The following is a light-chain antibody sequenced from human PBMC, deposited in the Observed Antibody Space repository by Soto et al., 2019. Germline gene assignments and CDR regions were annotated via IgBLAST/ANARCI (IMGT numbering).Light chain of an antibody. CDR1: RSNIGAGYD. CDR3: QSYDSSLSGYVV. CDR2: GNS. J-gene: IGLJ2*01. Sequence: QSVLTQPPSVSGAPGQRVTISCTGSRSNIGAGYDVHWYQQLPGTAPKLLIYGNSNRPSRVPDRFSGSKSGTSASLAITGLQAEDEADYYCQSYDSSLSGYVVFGGGTKLPVL. V-gene: IGLV1-40*01.